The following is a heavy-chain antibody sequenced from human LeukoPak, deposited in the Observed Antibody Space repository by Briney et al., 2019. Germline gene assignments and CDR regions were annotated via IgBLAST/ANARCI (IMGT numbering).Heavy chain of an antibody. D-gene: IGHD1-14*01. Sequence: SETLSLTCTVSGGSISSYYWSWIRQPAGKGLEWIGRIYTSGSTNYNPSLKSRVTMSVDTSKNQFSLKLSSVTAADTAVYYCARSTYHTHYFDYWGQARLVTVSS. CDR3: ARSTYHTHYFDY. CDR2: IYTSGST. J-gene: IGHJ4*02. V-gene: IGHV4-4*07. CDR1: GGSISSYY.